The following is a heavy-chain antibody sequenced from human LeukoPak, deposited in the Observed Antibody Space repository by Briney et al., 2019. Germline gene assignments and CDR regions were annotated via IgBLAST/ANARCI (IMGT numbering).Heavy chain of an antibody. V-gene: IGHV3-21*01. D-gene: IGHD6-19*01. CDR1: GFTFSTYS. J-gene: IGHJ4*02. Sequence: GGSLRLSCAASGFTFSTYSMNWVRQAPGKGMEWVSSITSPVGRMYYADSLKGRITISRDNARSTLYLQMNSLRAEDAAVYYCATDGRSSGWYGFDYWGQGILVTVSS. CDR2: ITSPVGRM. CDR3: ATDGRSSGWYGFDY.